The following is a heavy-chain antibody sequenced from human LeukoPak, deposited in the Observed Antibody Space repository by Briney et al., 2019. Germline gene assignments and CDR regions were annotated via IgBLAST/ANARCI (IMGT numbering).Heavy chain of an antibody. CDR2: IDYSGST. CDR3: ARCKRRGAGYYDPIDY. J-gene: IGHJ4*02. D-gene: IGHD3-9*01. V-gene: IGHV4-39*01. Sequence: KPSETLSLTCTVSGGSISSSSYYWGWIRQPPGKGLEWIGSIDYSGSTYYNPSLKSRVIISVDTSKNQFSLKLSPLIAADTAVYYWARCKRRGAGYYDPIDYWGQGTLVSVSS. CDR1: GGSISSSSYY.